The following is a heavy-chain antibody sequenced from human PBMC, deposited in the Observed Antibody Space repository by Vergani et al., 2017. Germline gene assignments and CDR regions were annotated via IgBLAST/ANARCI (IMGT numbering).Heavy chain of an antibody. V-gene: IGHV3-30*18. J-gene: IGHJ4*02. D-gene: IGHD6-13*01. Sequence: QVQLVESGGGVVQPGRSLRLSCAASGFTFSSYGMHWVRQAPGKGLEWVAVISYDGSNKYYADSVKGRFTISRDNSKNTLYLQMNSLRAEDTGVYYCAKDSGAGYSSSWLLFDYWGQGTLVTVSS. CDR1: GFTFSSYG. CDR3: AKDSGAGYSSSWLLFDY. CDR2: ISYDGSNK.